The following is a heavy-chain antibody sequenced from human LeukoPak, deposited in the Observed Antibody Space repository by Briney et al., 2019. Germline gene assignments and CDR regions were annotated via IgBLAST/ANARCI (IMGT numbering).Heavy chain of an antibody. D-gene: IGHD3-10*01. CDR3: ARDTKGRVSGTFDI. CDR1: GGSIRSGDYY. CDR2: FYYSGST. J-gene: IGHJ3*02. V-gene: IGHV4-30-4*01. Sequence: SETLSLTCTVSGGSIRSGDYYWSWIRQPPGKGLEWIGYFYYSGSTYYNPSLTSRVTISVDTSKNQFSLKLSSVTAADTAVYYCARDTKGRVSGTFDIWGQGTMVTVSS.